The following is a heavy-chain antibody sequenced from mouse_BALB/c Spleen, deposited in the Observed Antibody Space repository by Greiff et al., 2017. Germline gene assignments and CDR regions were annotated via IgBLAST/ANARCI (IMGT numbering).Heavy chain of an antibody. Sequence: VKVVASGGGLVQPGGSMKLSCVASGFTFSSYWMSWVRQSPVKGLEWVAEIRLKSDNYATHYAESVKGKFTISRDDSKSRLYLQMNSLRAEDTGIYYCTGRFADWGEGTLVTVAA. CDR2: IRLKSDNYAT. CDR3: TGRFAD. CDR1: GFTFSSYW. J-gene: IGHJ3*01. V-gene: IGHV6-6*02. D-gene: IGHD4-1*01.